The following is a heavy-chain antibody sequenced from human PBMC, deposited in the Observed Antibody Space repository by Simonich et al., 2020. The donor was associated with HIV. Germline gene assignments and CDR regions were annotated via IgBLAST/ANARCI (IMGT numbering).Heavy chain of an antibody. D-gene: IGHD7-27*01. CDR1: GGSFNAYY. V-gene: IGHV4-59*08. Sequence: QVQLQQWGAGLLKPSETLSLTCAVYGGSFNAYYWSWIRQPPGKGLEWIGYIYYSGTTNYKPSLPSRVTILVDTSKNQFALKLSSVTATDTAVYYCARLNGANWGHFDYWGQGALVTVSS. CDR2: IYYSGTT. J-gene: IGHJ4*02. CDR3: ARLNGANWGHFDY.